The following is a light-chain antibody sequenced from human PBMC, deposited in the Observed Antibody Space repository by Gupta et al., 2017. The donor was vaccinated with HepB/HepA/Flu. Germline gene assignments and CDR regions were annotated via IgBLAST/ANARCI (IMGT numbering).Light chain of an antibody. Sequence: SASSSNVGRDNVYWYRQLPGTAPNLLIYNDDRRPSAVHDRFSGSKSGTSASLAISGLRSEDDADYYCAAWGNSLSAYVFGTGTRVTVL. CDR1: SSNVGRDN. CDR2: NDD. CDR3: AAWGNSLSAYV. V-gene: IGLV1-47*02. J-gene: IGLJ1*01.